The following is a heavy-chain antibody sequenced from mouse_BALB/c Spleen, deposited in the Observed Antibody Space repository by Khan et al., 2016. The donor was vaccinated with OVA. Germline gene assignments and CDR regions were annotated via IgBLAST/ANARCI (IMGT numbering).Heavy chain of an antibody. CDR2: IWAGGST. CDR3: ARLKDI. Sequence: QMQLEESGPGLVAPSQSLSISCTVSGFSLTSYGVHWVRQPPGKGLEWLGVIWAGGSTNYNSALMSRLSIIKYNSKSQVFLKMNSLQTDDTTMYYYARLKDIWGQGTTLTVSS. D-gene: IGHD1-3*01. J-gene: IGHJ2*01. V-gene: IGHV2-9*02. CDR1: GFSLTSYG.